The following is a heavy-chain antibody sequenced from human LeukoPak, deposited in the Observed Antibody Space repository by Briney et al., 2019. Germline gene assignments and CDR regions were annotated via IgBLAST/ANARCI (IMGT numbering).Heavy chain of an antibody. CDR3: ARDRWGYSGSQGPFDY. CDR1: GGSFSSYY. CDR2: IYTSGST. D-gene: IGHD1-26*01. Sequence: SETLSLTCAVYGGSFSSYYWSWIRQPAGKGLEWIGRIYTSGSTNYNPSLKSRVTMSVDTSKNQFSLKLSSVTAADTAVYYCARDRWGYSGSQGPFDYWGQGTLVTVSS. V-gene: IGHV4-4*07. J-gene: IGHJ4*02.